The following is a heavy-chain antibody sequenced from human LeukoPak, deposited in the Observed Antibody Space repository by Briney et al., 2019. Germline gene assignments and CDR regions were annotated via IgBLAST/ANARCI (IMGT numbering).Heavy chain of an antibody. D-gene: IGHD2-15*01. V-gene: IGHV4-59*01. CDR3: ARLTTPYDAFDI. CDR1: GGSFSGYY. Sequence: PSETLSLTCAVYGGSFSGYYWSWIRQPPGKGLEWIGYIYYSGSTNYNPSLKSRVTISVDTSKNQFSLKLSSVTAADTAVYYCARLTTPYDAFDIWGQGTMVTVSS. CDR2: IYYSGST. J-gene: IGHJ3*02.